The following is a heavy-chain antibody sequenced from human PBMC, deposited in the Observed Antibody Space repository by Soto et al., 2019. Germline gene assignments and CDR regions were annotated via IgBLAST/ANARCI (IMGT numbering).Heavy chain of an antibody. CDR1: GGTFSSYA. CDR3: ARRPGDYGDPFDY. J-gene: IGHJ4*02. V-gene: IGHV1-69*13. Sequence: SVKVSCKASGGTFSSYAISWVRQAPGQGLEWMGGIIPIFGTANYAQKFQGRVTITADESTSTAYMELSSLRSEDTAVYYCARRPGDYGDPFDYWGQGTLVTVSS. D-gene: IGHD4-17*01. CDR2: IIPIFGTA.